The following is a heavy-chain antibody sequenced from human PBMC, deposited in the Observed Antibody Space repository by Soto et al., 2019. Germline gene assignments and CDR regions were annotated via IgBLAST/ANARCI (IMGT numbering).Heavy chain of an antibody. J-gene: IGHJ4*02. CDR3: ARAVVVAAYFDY. Sequence: PSETLSLTCAVYGGSFSGYYRSWIRQPPGKGLEWIGEINHSGSTNYNPSLKSRVTISVDTSKNQFSLKLSSVTAADTAVYYCARAVVVAAYFDYWGQGTLVTVSS. V-gene: IGHV4-34*01. CDR2: INHSGST. D-gene: IGHD2-15*01. CDR1: GGSFSGYY.